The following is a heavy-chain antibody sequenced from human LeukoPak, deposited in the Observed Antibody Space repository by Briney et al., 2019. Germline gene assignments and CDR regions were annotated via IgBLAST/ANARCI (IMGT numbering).Heavy chain of an antibody. J-gene: IGHJ6*03. Sequence: GGSLRLSCAASGFTLSRYAMSWVRQAPGKGLEWVSAISGSGGSTFYADSVKGRFTISRDNSKNTPYLRMNSLRAEDTAVYYCAKEREWGIQLSYYYMDVWGKGTTVTVSS. D-gene: IGHD5-18*01. CDR3: AKEREWGIQLSYYYMDV. V-gene: IGHV3-23*01. CDR2: ISGSGGST. CDR1: GFTLSRYA.